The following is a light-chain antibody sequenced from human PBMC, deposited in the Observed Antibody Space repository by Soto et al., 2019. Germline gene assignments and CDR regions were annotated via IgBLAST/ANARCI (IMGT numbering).Light chain of an antibody. CDR1: SSDVGTYSY. CDR2: GVS. CDR3: TSYTSSNTLV. Sequence: QSVLTQPASVSGSPGQSITISCTGTSSDVGTYSYVSWYQHHPGKAPKLMIYGVSNRPSGVSNRFSGSKSGNTASLTISGLQAEDEADYYCTSYTSSNTLVFGSGTKVTVL. V-gene: IGLV2-14*01. J-gene: IGLJ1*01.